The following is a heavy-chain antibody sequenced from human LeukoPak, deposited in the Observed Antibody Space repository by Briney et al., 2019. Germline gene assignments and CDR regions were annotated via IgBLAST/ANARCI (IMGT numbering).Heavy chain of an antibody. J-gene: IGHJ4*02. CDR2: INQDGREQ. CDR1: GFTFSDYW. Sequence: QTGGSLRLSCAASGFTFSDYWMSWVRQAPGQGLEWVAKINQDGREQHFVDSVKGRFTISRDNAMNSLFLQMDSLRAEDTAVYYCTGGALDYWGQGALVTVSS. V-gene: IGHV3-7*04. CDR3: TGGALDY.